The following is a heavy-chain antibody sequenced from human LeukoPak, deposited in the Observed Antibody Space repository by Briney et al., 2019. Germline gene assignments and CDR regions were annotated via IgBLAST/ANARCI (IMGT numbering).Heavy chain of an antibody. Sequence: PSETLSLTCTVSDYSISSFYWSWVRQSAGKGLEWIGLIYTSGSTNFNPSLKSRVSMSVDTSLNQFSLNLRSVTAADTAVYYCARLLRSSIAVAGTEAFDIWGQGTMVTVSS. CDR2: IYTSGST. D-gene: IGHD6-19*01. V-gene: IGHV4-4*07. CDR3: ARLLRSSIAVAGTEAFDI. J-gene: IGHJ3*02. CDR1: DYSISSFY.